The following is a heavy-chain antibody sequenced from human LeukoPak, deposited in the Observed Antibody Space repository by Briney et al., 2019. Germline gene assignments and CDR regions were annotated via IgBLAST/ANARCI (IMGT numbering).Heavy chain of an antibody. D-gene: IGHD1-14*01. J-gene: IGHJ4*02. CDR3: AGRRTFPY. CDR2: IYHSGST. V-gene: IGHV4-30-2*01. CDR1: GGSISSGGYY. Sequence: SETLSLTCTVSGGSISSGGYYWSWIRQPPVKGLEWIGYIYHSGSTYYNPSLKSRVAISLDKSKKQFSLRVNFVTAADTAVYYCAGRRTFPYWGQGLLVTVSS.